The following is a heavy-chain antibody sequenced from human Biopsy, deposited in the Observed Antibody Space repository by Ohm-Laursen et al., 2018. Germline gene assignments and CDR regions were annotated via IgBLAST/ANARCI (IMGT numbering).Heavy chain of an antibody. CDR3: ARQGEWEHFADY. J-gene: IGHJ4*02. CDR2: IHYSGTT. Sequence: PGTLSLTCSVSGVSISSTTYYWGWIRQPPGKGLEWLGSIHYSGTTYYHASLRSRVTISVDKSKNQFSLKLTSVTAAETAVYYCARQGEWEHFADYWGQGTLVSVSS. V-gene: IGHV4-39*01. CDR1: GVSISSTTYY. D-gene: IGHD1-26*01.